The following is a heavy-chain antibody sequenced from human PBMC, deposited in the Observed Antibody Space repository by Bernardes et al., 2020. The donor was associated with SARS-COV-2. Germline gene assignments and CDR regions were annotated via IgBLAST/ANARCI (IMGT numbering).Heavy chain of an antibody. CDR2: IYSGDYT. J-gene: IGHJ4*02. V-gene: IGHV3-53*01. CDR3: ASGAYGAKSGYDY. D-gene: IGHD4-17*01. Sequence: GGSLRLSCAASGFTVSWNYMSWVRQAPGKGLEWVSVIYSGDYTHYADSVKGRFTISRDNSKNTVYLQMNSLRVEDTAVYYCASGAYGAKSGYDYWGQGTLVTVSS. CDR1: GFTVSWNY.